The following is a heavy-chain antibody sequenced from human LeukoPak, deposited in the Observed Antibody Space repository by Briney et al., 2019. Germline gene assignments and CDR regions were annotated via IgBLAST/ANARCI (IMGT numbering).Heavy chain of an antibody. D-gene: IGHD1-26*01. V-gene: IGHV1-46*01. Sequence: ASVKVSCKASGYTFTTYYMHWVRQAPGQGLEWMGIINPSGGSTTYAQKFQGRVTMTRDTSTSTVYMDPSSLRSEDTAVYYCARQKVEWELLPWSAFDIWGQGTMVTVS. J-gene: IGHJ3*02. CDR3: ARQKVEWELLPWSAFDI. CDR1: GYTFTTYY. CDR2: INPSGGST.